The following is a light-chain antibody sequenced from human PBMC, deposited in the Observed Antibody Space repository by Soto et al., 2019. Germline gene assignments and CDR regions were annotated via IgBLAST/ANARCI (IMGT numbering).Light chain of an antibody. CDR2: GAS. CDR1: HSVSSSY. V-gene: IGKV3-20*01. J-gene: IGKJ5*01. CDR3: QQYGSSPPIT. Sequence: EIVLTQSPGTLSLSPGERATLSCRASHSVSSSYLAWYQQKPGQAPRLLIYGASSGATGIPDRFSGSESATDFTLTISRLEAEDFEVYYCQQYGSSPPITFGQGTRLEIK.